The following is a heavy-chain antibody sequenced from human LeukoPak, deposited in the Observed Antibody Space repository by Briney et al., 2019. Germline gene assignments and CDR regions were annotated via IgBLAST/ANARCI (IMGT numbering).Heavy chain of an antibody. CDR2: IREDGSET. J-gene: IGHJ4*02. V-gene: IGHV3-7*03. Sequence: GGSLRLSCAASGFTFSSYSMSWVRQAPGKGLEWVANIREDGSETYYVDSVKGRFTISRDNSKNTLYLQMNSLRAEDTAVYYCAKLVWFGELPDYWGQGTLVTVSS. CDR1: GFTFSSYS. D-gene: IGHD3-10*01. CDR3: AKLVWFGELPDY.